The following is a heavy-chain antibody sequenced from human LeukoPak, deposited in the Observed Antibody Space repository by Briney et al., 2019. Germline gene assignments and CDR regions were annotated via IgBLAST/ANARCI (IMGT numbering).Heavy chain of an antibody. CDR2: INPSGGST. CDR1: GYTFTSYY. CDR3: ARSVTTLGFDY. V-gene: IGHV1-46*01. Sequence: ASVKVSCKASGYTFTSYYMHWVRQAPGQGLEWMGIINPSGGSTSYAQKFQGRVTMTRDMSTSTVYMELSSLRSEDTAVYYCARSVTTLGFDYSGQGTLVTVSS. J-gene: IGHJ4*02. D-gene: IGHD4-11*01.